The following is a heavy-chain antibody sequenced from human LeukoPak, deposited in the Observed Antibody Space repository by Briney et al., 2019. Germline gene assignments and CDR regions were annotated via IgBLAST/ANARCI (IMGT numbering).Heavy chain of an antibody. Sequence: GGSLRLSCSASGFTFSSYEMNWVRQAPGKGLEWVSYISSSGSTISYADSVKGRFTISRDIAKNALYLQINSLRAEDTAVYYCAGGGFGEAYYYYYYMDVWGKGTTVTVSS. CDR3: AGGGFGEAYYYYYYMDV. J-gene: IGHJ6*03. CDR2: ISSSGSTI. CDR1: GFTFSSYE. D-gene: IGHD3-10*01. V-gene: IGHV3-48*03.